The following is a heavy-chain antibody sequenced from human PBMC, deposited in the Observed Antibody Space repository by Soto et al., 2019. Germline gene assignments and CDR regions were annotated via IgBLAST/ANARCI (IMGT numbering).Heavy chain of an antibody. V-gene: IGHV4-38-2*02. J-gene: IGHJ4*02. CDR3: ARDPSYSSSYFDY. CDR1: GYSISSGYY. CDR2: IYHSGST. D-gene: IGHD6-13*01. Sequence: SETLSLTCAVSGYSISSGYYWGWIRQPPGKGLEWIGSIYHSGSTYYNPSLKSRVTISVDTSKNQFSLKLSSVTAADTAVYYCARDPSYSSSYFDYWGQGTLVTVSS.